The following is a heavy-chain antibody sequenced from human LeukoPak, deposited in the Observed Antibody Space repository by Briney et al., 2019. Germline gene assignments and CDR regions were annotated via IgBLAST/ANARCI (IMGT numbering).Heavy chain of an antibody. V-gene: IGHV3-21*01. CDR2: ISSSSSYI. Sequence: PGGSLRLSCAASGFTFSTSTFAFTSYTMNWVRQAPGKGLEWVSSISSSSSYIYYADSVKGRFTISRDNAKNSLYLQMNSLRAEDTAVYYCARDLTGTYVYDYRGQGTLVTVSS. CDR3: ARDLTGTYVYDY. D-gene: IGHD1-26*01. J-gene: IGHJ4*02. CDR1: GFTFSTSTFAFTSYT.